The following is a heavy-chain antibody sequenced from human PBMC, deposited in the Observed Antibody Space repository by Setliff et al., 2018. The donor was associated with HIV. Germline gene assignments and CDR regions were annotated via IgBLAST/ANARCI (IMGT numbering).Heavy chain of an antibody. CDR1: GFTLRNNG. J-gene: IGHJ3*01. CDR3: VGHGGFSF. V-gene: IGHV3-23*01. CDR2: IVIGAPDT. Sequence: LRLSCLVSGFTLRNNGMSWVRQAPGKGLEWVSDIVIGAPDTYYADSVKGRFTISRDDSRNTVYLQMNSLRVEDTATYYCVGHGGFSFWGQGTMVTVSS.